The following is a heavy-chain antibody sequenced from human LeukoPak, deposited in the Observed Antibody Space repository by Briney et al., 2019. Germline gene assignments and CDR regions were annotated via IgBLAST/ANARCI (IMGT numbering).Heavy chain of an antibody. CDR1: GGSISSYY. V-gene: IGHV4-59*08. CDR2: IYYSGST. CDR3: ARHSTFFGVVIIKGRVRGPFDY. J-gene: IGHJ4*02. D-gene: IGHD3-3*01. Sequence: SETLSLTCTVSGGSISSYYWSWIRQPPGKGLEGIGYIYYSGSTNYNPSLKSRVTISVDTSKNQFSLKLSSVTAADTAVYYCARHSTFFGVVIIKGRVRGPFDYWGQGTLVTVSS.